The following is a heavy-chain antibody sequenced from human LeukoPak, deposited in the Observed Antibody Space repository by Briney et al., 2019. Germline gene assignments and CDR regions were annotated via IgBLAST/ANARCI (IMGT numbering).Heavy chain of an antibody. Sequence: GGSLRLSCAASGFTFSSHCMNWARQAPGKGLGCVAHIKQDVSEKYYVESVKGRCTLSRDNAKNSLYLQMYSLRAEDTAVYYCARGTAGGVINWGIDYWGQGTLVTVSS. CDR3: ARGTAGGVINWGIDY. V-gene: IGHV3-7*01. J-gene: IGHJ4*02. D-gene: IGHD3-16*02. CDR1: GFTFSSHC. CDR2: IKQDVSEK.